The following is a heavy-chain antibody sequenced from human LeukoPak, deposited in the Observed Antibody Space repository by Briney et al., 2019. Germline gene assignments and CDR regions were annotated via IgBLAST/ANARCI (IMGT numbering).Heavy chain of an antibody. D-gene: IGHD2-15*01. CDR1: GFTISSYW. CDR2: SNSDGSRT. CDR3: ARDSRQGWYVSMDV. V-gene: IGHV3-74*01. J-gene: IGHJ6*02. Sequence: PGGSLRLSSAAAGFTISSYWMHWDRQAPGQGLVWVSRSNSDGSRTNYADSVKGRLTISRDNAKNTLYLQMNSLRAEDTAVYYCARDSRQGWYVSMDVWGQGTTVTVSS.